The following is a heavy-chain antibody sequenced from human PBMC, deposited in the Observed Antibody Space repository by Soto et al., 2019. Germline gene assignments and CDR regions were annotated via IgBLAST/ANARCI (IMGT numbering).Heavy chain of an antibody. J-gene: IGHJ4*02. Sequence: QVQLQESGPGLVKPSQTLSLTCTVSGGSISSGGYYWSWIRQHPGKGLEWSGYIYYSGSTNYNPSLKSRVTISADTSKNQFSLKLSSVTAADTAVYYCARETVIIANFFDYWGQGTLVTVSS. V-gene: IGHV4-31*03. D-gene: IGHD3-10*01. CDR1: GGSISSGGYY. CDR2: IYYSGST. CDR3: ARETVIIANFFDY.